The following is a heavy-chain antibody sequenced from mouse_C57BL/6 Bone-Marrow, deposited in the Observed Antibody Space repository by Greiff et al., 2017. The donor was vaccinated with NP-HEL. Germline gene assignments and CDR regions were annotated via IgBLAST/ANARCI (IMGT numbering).Heavy chain of an antibody. CDR1: GFNIKDDY. CDR2: IDPENGDT. CDR3: TIGIYYDYDGWYFDV. D-gene: IGHD2-4*01. J-gene: IGHJ1*03. V-gene: IGHV14-4*01. Sequence: EVQLQQSGAELVRPGASVKLSCTASGFNIKDDYMHWVKQRPEQGLEWIGWIDPENGDTESASKFQGKATITAEQYSNTAYLQLSSLTSEDTAVYYCTIGIYYDYDGWYFDVGGTGTTVTVSS.